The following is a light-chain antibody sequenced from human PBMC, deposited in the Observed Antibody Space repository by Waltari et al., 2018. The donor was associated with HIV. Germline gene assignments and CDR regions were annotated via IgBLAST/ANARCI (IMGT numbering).Light chain of an antibody. CDR2: LQSDGSH. Sequence: QVVLTQSPSASASLGASVTLTCTLSSGHSSSAIAWHQQQAEKGPRYLMQLQSDGSHAKGDGFPDRFSGSRSGADRYLTISRRQSEDEADYYCQTWDTGIRVFGFGTKVTVL. CDR3: QTWDTGIRV. V-gene: IGLV4-69*02. J-gene: IGLJ1*01. CDR1: SGHSSSA.